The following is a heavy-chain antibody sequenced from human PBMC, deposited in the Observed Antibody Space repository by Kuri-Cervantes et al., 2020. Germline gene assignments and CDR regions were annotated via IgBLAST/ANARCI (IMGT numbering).Heavy chain of an antibody. CDR1: GFTFGDYA. J-gene: IGHJ4*02. Sequence: GESLKISCTASGFTFGDYAMSWFRQAPGKGLEWVGFIRSKAYGGTTEYAASVKGRFTISRDDSKSITYLQMKSLKTEDTAVYYCSRVIDYKVYWGQGTLVTVPQ. CDR3: SRVIDYKVY. D-gene: IGHD3-16*01. V-gene: IGHV3-49*03. CDR2: IRSKAYGGTT.